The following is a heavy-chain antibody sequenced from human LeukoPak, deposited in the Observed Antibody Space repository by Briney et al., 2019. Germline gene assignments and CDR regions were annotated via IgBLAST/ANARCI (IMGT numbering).Heavy chain of an antibody. D-gene: IGHD3-9*01. CDR1: GGSISSYY. Sequence: SETLSLTCTVSGGSISSYYWSWIRQPPGKGLEWIGYIYYSGSTNYNPSLKSRVTISVDTSKNQFSLKLSSVTAADTAVYYCARGKDSDILTGSPGYFDLWGRGTLVTVSS. CDR2: IYYSGST. J-gene: IGHJ2*01. CDR3: ARGKDSDILTGSPGYFDL. V-gene: IGHV4-59*08.